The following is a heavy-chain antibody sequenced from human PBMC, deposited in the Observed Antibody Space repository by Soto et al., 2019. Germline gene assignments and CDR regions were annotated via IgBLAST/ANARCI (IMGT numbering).Heavy chain of an antibody. V-gene: IGHV1-18*01. CDR3: ARGPDTAGLGPH. CDR2: ISAYNGNT. D-gene: IGHD5-18*01. Sequence: ASVKVFCKASGYTFTSYGISWVRQAPGQGLEWMGWISAYNGNTNYAQKLQGRVTMTTDTSTSTAYMELRSLRSDDTALYFCARGPDTAGLGPHWGQGTLVTVSS. J-gene: IGHJ4*02. CDR1: GYTFTSYG.